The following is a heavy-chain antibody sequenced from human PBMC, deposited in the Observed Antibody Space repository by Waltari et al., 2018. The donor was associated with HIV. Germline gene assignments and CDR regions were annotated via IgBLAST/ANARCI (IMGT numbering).Heavy chain of an antibody. J-gene: IGHJ4*02. V-gene: IGHV3-15*01. Sequence: EVQLVESGGGLVKPGGSLRPSCAASGFPFGNAWMRWVRQAPGKGLEWVGRIKSKTDGGTTDYAAPVKGRFTISRDDSKNTLYLQMNSLKTEDTAVYYCSYYYDSSGGPPHFDYWGQGTLVTVSS. CDR1: GFPFGNAW. D-gene: IGHD3-22*01. CDR3: SYYYDSSGGPPHFDY. CDR2: IKSKTDGGTT.